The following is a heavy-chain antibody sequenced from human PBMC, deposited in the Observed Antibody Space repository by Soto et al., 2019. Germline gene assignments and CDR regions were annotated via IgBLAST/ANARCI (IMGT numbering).Heavy chain of an antibody. Sequence: GGSLRLSCVASGFTFSSYEMNWVRQAPGKGLEWVSYIDRSGRNKYYADSVKGRFTISRDSAKNSLYLQMHSLTAEDTAVYYCARDSTYYDSSDYFDHWGQGAPVTVSS. D-gene: IGHD3-22*01. CDR3: ARDSTYYDSSDYFDH. CDR1: GFTFSSYE. CDR2: IDRSGRNK. V-gene: IGHV3-48*03. J-gene: IGHJ4*02.